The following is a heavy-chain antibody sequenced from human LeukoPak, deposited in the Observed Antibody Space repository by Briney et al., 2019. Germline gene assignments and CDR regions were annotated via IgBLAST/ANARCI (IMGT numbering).Heavy chain of an antibody. D-gene: IGHD3-10*01. J-gene: IGHJ5*02. Sequence: GGSLRLSCAASGFTFSAYTMNWVRQAPGKGLEWITSINPSGTSTYHALSVKGRFTISRDNAKNSVFLQMSNLRAEDTAVYYCGSDFLAESGAGGPGGRGAQVTVSS. V-gene: IGHV3-21*01. CDR2: INPSGTST. CDR1: GFTFSAYT. CDR3: GSDFLAESGAGGP.